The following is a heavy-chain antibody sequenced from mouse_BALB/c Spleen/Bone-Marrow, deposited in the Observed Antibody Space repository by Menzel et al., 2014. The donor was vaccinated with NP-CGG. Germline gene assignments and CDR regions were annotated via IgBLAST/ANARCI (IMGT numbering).Heavy chain of an antibody. CDR1: GYAFTNHL. CDR2: INPGGGDM. V-gene: IGHV1-54*01. D-gene: IGHD6-5*01. J-gene: IGHJ2*01. Sequence: QVQLQQSGGELVRPGTSVRVSCRASGYAFTNHLIEWVKQRPGQGLEWIGVINPGGGDMILNEKFKGKATLTADKSSSTAYMQLNSLTSDDSAVYFCARRLRDYWGQGTTLTVSS. CDR3: ARRLRDY.